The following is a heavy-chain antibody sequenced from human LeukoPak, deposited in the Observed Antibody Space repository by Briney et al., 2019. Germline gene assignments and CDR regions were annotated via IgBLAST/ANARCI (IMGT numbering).Heavy chain of an antibody. Sequence: GGSLRLSCAASGFTFSSYWMHWVRQAPGKGLVWVSRINSDGSSTSYADSVKGRFTISRDNAKNTLYLQMNSLRAEDTAVYYCARLASCGGDCYYPSHFDYWGQGTLVTVSS. CDR1: GFTFSSYW. J-gene: IGHJ4*02. D-gene: IGHD2-21*02. CDR2: INSDGSST. V-gene: IGHV3-74*01. CDR3: ARLASCGGDCYYPSHFDY.